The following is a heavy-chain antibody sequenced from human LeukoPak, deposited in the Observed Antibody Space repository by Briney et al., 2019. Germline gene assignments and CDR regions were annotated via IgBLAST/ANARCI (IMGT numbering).Heavy chain of an antibody. J-gene: IGHJ4*02. CDR1: GYSFTSYW. D-gene: IGHD2-15*01. CDR3: ASALGCSGGSCYDY. V-gene: IGHV5-51*04. CDR2: IYPGDSHT. Sequence: GESLKISCKGSGYSFTSYWIGWVRQMPGTGLEWMGIIYPGDSHTKYSPSFQGQVTISADKPISTAYLQWSRLKASDTAMYYCASALGCSGGSCYDYWGQGTLVTVSS.